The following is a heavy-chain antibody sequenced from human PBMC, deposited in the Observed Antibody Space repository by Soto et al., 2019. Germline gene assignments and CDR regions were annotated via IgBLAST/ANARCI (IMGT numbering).Heavy chain of an antibody. CDR3: SKDPRGPDY. CDR2: ISSSGGNT. V-gene: IGHV3-23*01. D-gene: IGHD3-10*01. Sequence: EVQLLESGGGLVQSGGSLRLSCAASGFTFSRYVMSWVRQAPGKGLEWVSGISSSGGNTFYADSVRGRFTISRDNSRNTQYLQMNSLRAEDTAIYYCSKDPRGPDYWGQGTQVTVSS. J-gene: IGHJ4*02. CDR1: GFTFSRYV.